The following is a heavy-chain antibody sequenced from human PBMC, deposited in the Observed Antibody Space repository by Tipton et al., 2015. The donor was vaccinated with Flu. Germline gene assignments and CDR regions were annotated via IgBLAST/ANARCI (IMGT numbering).Heavy chain of an antibody. J-gene: IGHJ4*02. D-gene: IGHD3-10*01. CDR2: VYHGGTT. CDR1: GYSISSRYY. V-gene: IGHV4-38-2*02. Sequence: LRLSCTVSGYSISSRYYWGWIRQPPGKGLEWIGCVYHGGTTYYNPSLKSRVAISLDTFNNQFSLKLTSVTAADTAVYFCVTTTYYYGSGSHDFWGQGTLVTVSS. CDR3: VTTTYYYGSGSHDF.